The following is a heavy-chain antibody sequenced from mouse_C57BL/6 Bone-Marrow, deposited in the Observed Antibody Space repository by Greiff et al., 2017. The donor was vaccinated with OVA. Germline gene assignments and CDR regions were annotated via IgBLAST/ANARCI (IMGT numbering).Heavy chain of an antibody. Sequence: QVQLQQSGAELARPGASVKLSCKASGYTFTSYGISWVKQRTGQGLEWIGEIYPRSGHTYYNEKFKGKATLTADKSSSTAYMELRSLTSEDSAVYICARDSNYVAWFAYWGQGTLVTVSA. D-gene: IGHD2-5*01. J-gene: IGHJ3*01. CDR1: GYTFTSYG. V-gene: IGHV1-81*01. CDR2: IYPRSGHT. CDR3: ARDSNYVAWFAY.